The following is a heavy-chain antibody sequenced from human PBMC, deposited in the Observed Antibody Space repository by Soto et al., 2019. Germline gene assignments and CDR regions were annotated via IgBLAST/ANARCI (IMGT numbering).Heavy chain of an antibody. V-gene: IGHV1-18*01. D-gene: IGHD5-12*01. CDR3: ARDSDRDGYTSWYFDL. CDR1: GYTFTNYG. J-gene: IGHJ2*01. Sequence: QVQLVQSGAEVKKPGASVKVSCKASGYTFTNYGISWVRQAPGQGLEWMGWIRGYNGNTKYAQELQGRATMTTATSTTTAYMELRSLRSDDTAVSYCARDSDRDGYTSWYFDLWGRGTLVTVSS. CDR2: IRGYNGNT.